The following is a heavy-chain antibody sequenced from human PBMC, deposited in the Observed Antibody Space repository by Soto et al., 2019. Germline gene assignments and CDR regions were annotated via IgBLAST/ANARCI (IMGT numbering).Heavy chain of an antibody. V-gene: IGHV4-39*01. CDR1: GGSISSSSFH. J-gene: IGHJ5*02. CDR2: IYYSGST. CDR3: ARRERAAGTDWWFDP. D-gene: IGHD6-13*01. Sequence: QLQLQESGPGLVKPSETLSLTCTVSGGSISSSSFHWGWIRQPPGKGLEWIGSIYYSGSTYYSPSLKCRVTLSVDTSKTQFSLKLSSVTAADTAVYYCARRERAAGTDWWFDPWGQGTLVTVSS.